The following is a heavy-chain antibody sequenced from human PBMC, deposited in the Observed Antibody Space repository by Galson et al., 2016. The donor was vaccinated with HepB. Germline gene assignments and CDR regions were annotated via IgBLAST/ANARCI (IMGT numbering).Heavy chain of an antibody. V-gene: IGHV3-30*04. D-gene: IGHD3-10*01. Sequence: SLRLSCAGSGYVFSTYAMHWVRQAPGKGLEWVAVIPYDGSENYYANPVKGRFTISRDNSKNTLYPQMNSLRPQDSAVYYCARGATSYGRYYYGLDLWGQGTTVSVSS. CDR2: IPYDGSEN. CDR1: GYVFSTYA. CDR3: ARGATSYGRYYYGLDL. J-gene: IGHJ6*02.